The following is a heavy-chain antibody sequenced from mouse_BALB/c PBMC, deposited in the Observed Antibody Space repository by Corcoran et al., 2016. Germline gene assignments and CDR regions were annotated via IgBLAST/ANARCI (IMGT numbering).Heavy chain of an antibody. Sequence: EVQLQQFGAELVKPGASVKISCKASGYTFTDYNMDWVKQRHGKSLEWIGDINPNYDSTTYNQKIKRKATLTVDKSSSTVYMELRSLTSEDTAVYYSARMDGYDRGAMDNGSQGTSVTVSS. V-gene: IGHV1-18*01. J-gene: IGHJ4*01. CDR1: GYTFTDYN. D-gene: IGHD2-2*01. CDR2: INPNYDST. CDR3: ARMDGYDRGAMDN.